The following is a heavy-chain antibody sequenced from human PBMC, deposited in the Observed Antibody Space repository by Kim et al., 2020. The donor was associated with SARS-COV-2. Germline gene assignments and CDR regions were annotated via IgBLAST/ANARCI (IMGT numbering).Heavy chain of an antibody. Sequence: GGSLRLSCAASGFTFSSYWMSWVRQAPGKGLEWVANIKQDGSEKYYVDSVKGRFTISRDNAKNSLYLQMNSLTAEDTAVYYCARFGTTVTTRYYYYYGMDVWGQGTTVTVSS. CDR1: GFTFSSYW. D-gene: IGHD4-4*01. CDR2: IKQDGSEK. J-gene: IGHJ6*02. CDR3: ARFGTTVTTRYYYYYGMDV. V-gene: IGHV3-7*01.